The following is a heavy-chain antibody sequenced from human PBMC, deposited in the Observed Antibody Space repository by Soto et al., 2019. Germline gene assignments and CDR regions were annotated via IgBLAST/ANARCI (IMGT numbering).Heavy chain of an antibody. CDR1: GGTFSSYA. V-gene: IGHV1-69*13. CDR3: ARGSGGSSYYYYGMDV. J-gene: IGHJ6*02. Sequence: SVKVSCKASGGTFSSYAINWVRQAPGQGLEWMGGIIPIFGTANYAQKFQGRVTITADESTSTAYMELSSLRSEDTAVYYCARGSGGSSYYYYGMDVSGQGATVTVSS. D-gene: IGHD2-15*01. CDR2: IIPIFGTA.